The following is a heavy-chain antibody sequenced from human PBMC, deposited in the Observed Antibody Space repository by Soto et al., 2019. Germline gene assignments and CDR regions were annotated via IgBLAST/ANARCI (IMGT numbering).Heavy chain of an antibody. Sequence: QVQLVESGGGLVEPGGSLRLSCAASGLTLSDYYMTWIRQAPGKGLEWVSDISISGTTIHYADSVRGRFTISRDNAKNSLWLKMNTLRAEDTAVYYCAMFRGDGYYNFWGQGTLVTVSS. CDR2: ISISGTTI. CDR3: AMFRGDGYYNF. D-gene: IGHD3-9*01. V-gene: IGHV3-11*01. CDR1: GLTLSDYY. J-gene: IGHJ4*02.